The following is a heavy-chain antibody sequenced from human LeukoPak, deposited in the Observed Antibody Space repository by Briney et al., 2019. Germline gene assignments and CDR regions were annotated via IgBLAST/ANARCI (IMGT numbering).Heavy chain of an antibody. D-gene: IGHD3-16*01. CDR2: IRPGDTRT. CDR1: GDTCTAEY. Sequence: SVKVSCEASGDTCTAEYTQWLRQAPGQGLEWMGTIRPGDTRTTYAQKFQGRVTMTWDMSTTTGYMELSSLRSEDTAVYYCVREKSGGTYDYWGQGTLVTVSS. J-gene: IGHJ4*02. V-gene: IGHV1-46*01. CDR3: VREKSGGTYDY.